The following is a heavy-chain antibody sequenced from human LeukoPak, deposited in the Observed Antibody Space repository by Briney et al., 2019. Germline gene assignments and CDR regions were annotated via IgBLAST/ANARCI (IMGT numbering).Heavy chain of an antibody. J-gene: IGHJ4*02. CDR3: AKQLGYCSDGSCYFPY. D-gene: IGHD2-15*01. CDR2: IFASGGTT. CDR1: GFTFSGYA. V-gene: IGHV3-23*01. Sequence: GGSLRLSCAASGFTFSGYAMNWVRQAPGKGLEWVSLIFASGGTTKYADSVQGRFTISRDNSKSTLCLQMNSLRAEDTAVYYCAKQLGYCSDGSCYFPYWGQGTLVTVSS.